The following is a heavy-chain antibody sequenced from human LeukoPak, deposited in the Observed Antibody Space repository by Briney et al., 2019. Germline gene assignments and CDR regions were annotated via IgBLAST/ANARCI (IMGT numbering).Heavy chain of an antibody. J-gene: IGHJ4*02. CDR1: GYTFTSYG. D-gene: IGHD2-15*01. CDR3: ARDWSGYCSGGSCPYYFGF. Sequence: GASVKVSCKASGYTFTSYGISWVRQAPGQGLEWMGWISIYNGNRNYPQKFQGRVTLTTDTSTSTAYMELRSLTSDDTAVYYCARDWSGYCSGGSCPYYFGFWGQGTLVTVSS. CDR2: ISIYNGNR. V-gene: IGHV1-18*04.